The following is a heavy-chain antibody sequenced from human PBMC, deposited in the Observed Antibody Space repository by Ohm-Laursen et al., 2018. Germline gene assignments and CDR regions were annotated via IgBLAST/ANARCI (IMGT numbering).Heavy chain of an antibody. V-gene: IGHV3-7*01. CDR3: ARVSRISGYFHIDC. Sequence: SLRLSCSAPGFTFSSYWMSWVRQAPGQGLEWVANIKQDGSDKYYVDSVKGRFTISRDNAKNSLYLQMNSLRAEDTAVYYCARVSRISGYFHIDCWGQGTLVTVSS. CDR2: IKQDGSDK. CDR1: GFTFSSYW. D-gene: IGHD3-22*01. J-gene: IGHJ4*02.